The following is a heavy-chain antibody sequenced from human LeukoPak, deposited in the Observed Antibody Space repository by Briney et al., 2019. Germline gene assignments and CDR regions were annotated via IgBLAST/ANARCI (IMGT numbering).Heavy chain of an antibody. CDR3: ARGNYDILTGYRYFDY. V-gene: IGHV4-34*01. Sequence: SETLSLTCAVYGGSFSGYYWGWIRQPPGKGLEWIGEINHSGSTNYNPSLKSRVTISVDTSKNQFSLKLSSVTAAGTAVYYCARGNYDILTGYRYFDYWGQGTLVTVSS. CDR1: GGSFSGYY. D-gene: IGHD3-9*01. J-gene: IGHJ4*02. CDR2: INHSGST.